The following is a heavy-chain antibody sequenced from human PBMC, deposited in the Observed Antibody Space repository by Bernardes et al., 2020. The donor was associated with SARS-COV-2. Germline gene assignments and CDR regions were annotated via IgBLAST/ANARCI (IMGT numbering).Heavy chain of an antibody. V-gene: IGHV4-39*01. CDR3: ARRYSAFDY. CDR2: IYYNGNT. J-gene: IGHJ4*02. D-gene: IGHD1-1*01. CDR1: DGSISSSSYY. Sequence: VSDGSISSSSYYWDWIRQPPGKGLEWIGHIYYNGNTYSNPSLKSRVTLSIDTPKNQFSLKLSSVTAADTAMYYCARRYSAFDYWGQGTLVTVSS.